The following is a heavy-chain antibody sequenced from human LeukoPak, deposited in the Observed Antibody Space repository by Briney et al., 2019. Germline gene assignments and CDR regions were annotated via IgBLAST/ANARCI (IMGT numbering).Heavy chain of an antibody. J-gene: IGHJ4*02. Sequence: PGGSLRLSCAASGFTFSTYAMSRVRQAPGTGLEWVSAISGSGGSTYYADSVKGRFTISRDHSKNTLYLQMNSLRAEDTAVYYCASIAAQDYWGQGTLVTVSS. CDR2: ISGSGGST. V-gene: IGHV3-23*01. CDR1: GFTFSTYA. D-gene: IGHD6-6*01. CDR3: ASIAAQDY.